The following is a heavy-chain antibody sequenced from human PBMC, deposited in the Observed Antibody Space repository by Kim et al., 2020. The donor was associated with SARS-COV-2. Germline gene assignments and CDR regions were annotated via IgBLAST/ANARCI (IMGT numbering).Heavy chain of an antibody. CDR2: IYTSGST. CDR1: GGSISSGSYY. Sequence: SETLSLTCTVSGGSISSGSYYWSWIRQPAGKGLEWIGRIYTSGSTNYNPSLKSRVTISVDTSKNQFSLKLSSVTAADTAVYYCASARAVAGASYYYYYGMDVWGQGTTVTVSS. V-gene: IGHV4-61*02. D-gene: IGHD6-19*01. CDR3: ASARAVAGASYYYYYGMDV. J-gene: IGHJ6*02.